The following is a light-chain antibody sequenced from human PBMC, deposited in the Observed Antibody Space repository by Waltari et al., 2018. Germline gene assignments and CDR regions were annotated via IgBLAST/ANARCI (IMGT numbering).Light chain of an antibody. Sequence: EIVMTQSPLSLPVTAGEPASISCRSSQSLLYSNGNNHLDWHLQKPGQSPQLLIYLGCSRAPGVPDRFSGSGSGTDFTLKISRVEAEDVGVYYCMQTLQTPLTFGGGTKVEI. V-gene: IGKV2-28*01. CDR3: MQTLQTPLT. J-gene: IGKJ4*01. CDR1: QSLLYSNGNNH. CDR2: LGC.